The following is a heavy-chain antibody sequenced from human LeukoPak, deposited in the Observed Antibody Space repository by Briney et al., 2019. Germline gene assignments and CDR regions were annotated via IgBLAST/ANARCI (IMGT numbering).Heavy chain of an antibody. CDR1: GFTFSSYS. CDR2: ISSSSSYI. Sequence: GGSLRLSCAASGFTFSSYSMNWVRQAPGRGLEWVSSISSSSSYIYYADSVKGRFTISRDNAKNSLYLQMNSLRDEDTAVYYCAREVRGSGNHFDCSGQGTLVTVSS. J-gene: IGHJ4*02. CDR3: AREVRGSGNHFDC. V-gene: IGHV3-21*01. D-gene: IGHD3-10*01.